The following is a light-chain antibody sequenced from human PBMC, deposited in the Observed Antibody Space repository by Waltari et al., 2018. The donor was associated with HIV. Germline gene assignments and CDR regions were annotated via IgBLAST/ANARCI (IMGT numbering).Light chain of an antibody. J-gene: IGKJ4*01. CDR2: DAS. V-gene: IGKV1-33*01. CDR3: QQYDNVPLT. CDR1: QDISNY. Sequence: DLQMTQSRSSLSASVRDRVTSTCQASQDISNYLNWYQQKPGKAPKLLIYDASNLETGVPSRFSGSGYGTDFTFTISSLQPEYIATYYCQQYDNVPLTFGGGTKVEIK.